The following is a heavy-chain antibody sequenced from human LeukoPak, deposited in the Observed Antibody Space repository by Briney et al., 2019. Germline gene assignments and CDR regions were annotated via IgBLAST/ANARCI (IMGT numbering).Heavy chain of an antibody. D-gene: IGHD2-2*01. Sequence: ASVKVSCKASGYTFTSYDINWVRQATGQGLEWMGWMNPNSGNTGYAQKFQGRVTMTEDTSTDTAYMELSSLRSEDTAVYYCATGVVVPAPDYWGQGTLVTVSS. CDR1: GYTFTSYD. V-gene: IGHV1-8*02. J-gene: IGHJ4*02. CDR2: MNPNSGNT. CDR3: ATGVVVPAPDY.